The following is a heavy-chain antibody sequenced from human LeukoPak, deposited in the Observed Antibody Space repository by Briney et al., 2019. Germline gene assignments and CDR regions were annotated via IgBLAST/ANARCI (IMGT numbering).Heavy chain of an antibody. J-gene: IGHJ4*02. CDR3: ARHIVGAIDY. D-gene: IGHD1-26*01. Sequence: PSETLSLTCAVYGGSFSAYYWSWIRQPPGKGLEWIGEINHSGSTNYNPSLKSRVTISVDTSKNQFSLKLSSVTAADTAVYYCARHIVGAIDYWGQGTLVTVSS. CDR2: INHSGST. CDR1: GGSFSAYY. V-gene: IGHV4-34*01.